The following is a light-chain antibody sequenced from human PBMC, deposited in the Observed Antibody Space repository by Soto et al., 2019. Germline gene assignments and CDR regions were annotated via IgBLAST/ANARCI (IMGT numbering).Light chain of an antibody. CDR3: QHCDYLPI. Sequence: DIQMTQSPSSLSASVGDRVTITRQASQDITSYLNWYQHKPGKAPKLLIYDASILETGVPPRFSGSGSGTDFTLTITSLQAEDVATYYCQHCDYLPIFGPGTTVDFK. CDR2: DAS. V-gene: IGKV1-33*01. J-gene: IGKJ3*01. CDR1: QDITSY.